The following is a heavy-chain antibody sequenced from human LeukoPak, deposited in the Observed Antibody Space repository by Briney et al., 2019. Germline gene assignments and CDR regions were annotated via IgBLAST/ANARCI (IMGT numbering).Heavy chain of an antibody. J-gene: IGHJ3*02. V-gene: IGHV4-39*01. CDR1: GGSISSSSYY. D-gene: IGHD6-6*01. CDR3: ARHKRLVRPASVRERAFDI. CDR2: IYYSGST. Sequence: SETLSLTCTVSGGSISSSSYYWGWIRQPPGKGLEWIGSIYYSGSTYYNPSLKSRVTISVDTSKNQFSLKLSSVTAADTAVYYCARHKRLVRPASVRERAFDIWGQGTMVTVSS.